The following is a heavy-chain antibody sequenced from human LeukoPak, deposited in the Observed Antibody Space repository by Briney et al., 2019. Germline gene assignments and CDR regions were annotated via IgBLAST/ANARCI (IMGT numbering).Heavy chain of an antibody. CDR3: ARVVGFGDYPFDY. D-gene: IGHD4-17*01. CDR1: GYTFSGHY. Sequence: GASVKVSCKASGYTFSGHYMHWVRQAPGQGLEWMGWIYPNSGGTNYAQKFQGRVTMSRDTSISTAYMELRRLKSDDTAMYYRARVVGFGDYPFDYWGQGTLVTVSS. J-gene: IGHJ4*02. CDR2: IYPNSGGT. V-gene: IGHV1-2*02.